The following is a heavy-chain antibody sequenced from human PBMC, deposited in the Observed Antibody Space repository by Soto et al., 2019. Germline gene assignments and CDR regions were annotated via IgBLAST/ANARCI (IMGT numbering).Heavy chain of an antibody. Sequence: EVRLLESGGGLVKPGGSLRLSCATSGLTFSNYAMSWVRQAPGGGLEWVSSMSGSRSTTYYADSARVRFTISRDRSKNQLYLQMSSLRAEDTALYYCAKNQERELPRVIDFWGQGALVTVSS. J-gene: IGHJ4*02. CDR1: GLTFSNYA. D-gene: IGHD1-7*01. CDR3: AKNQERELPRVIDF. CDR2: MSGSRSTT. V-gene: IGHV3-23*01.